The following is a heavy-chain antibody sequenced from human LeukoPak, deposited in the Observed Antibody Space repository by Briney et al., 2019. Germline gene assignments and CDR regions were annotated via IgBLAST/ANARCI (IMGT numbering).Heavy chain of an antibody. CDR2: IYYSGST. Sequence: SETLSLTCTVSGDSISSYYWSWIRQPPGKGLEWIGYIYYSGSTNYNPSLESRVTISVDTSKNQFSLKLSSVTAADTAVYYCARQAYDYYDSSGYYDYWGQGTLVTVSS. D-gene: IGHD3-22*01. CDR3: ARQAYDYYDSSGYYDY. J-gene: IGHJ4*02. V-gene: IGHV4-59*08. CDR1: GDSISSYY.